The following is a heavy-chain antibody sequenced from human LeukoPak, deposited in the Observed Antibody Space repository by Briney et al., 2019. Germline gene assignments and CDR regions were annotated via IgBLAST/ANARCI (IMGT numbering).Heavy chain of an antibody. J-gene: IGHJ4*02. CDR1: GGSISSYY. CDR2: IYYSGRT. CDR3: ARSKSGWELHQFDY. D-gene: IGHD1-26*01. Sequence: SETLSLTCTVSGGSISSYYWSWIRQPPGKGLEWIGYIYYSGRTKYNPSLKSRVTMSVDTSKNQFSLKVSSVTATDTAVYYCARSKSGWELHQFDYWGQGTLVTASS. V-gene: IGHV4-59*01.